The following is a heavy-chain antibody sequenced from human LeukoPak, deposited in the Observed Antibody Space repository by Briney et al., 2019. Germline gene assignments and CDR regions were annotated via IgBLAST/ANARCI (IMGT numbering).Heavy chain of an antibody. CDR1: GFTFSDYY. CDR3: ARARNWEHTIWDAFDI. Sequence: GGSLRLSCAASGFTFSDYYMSWIRQAPGKGLEWVSYISSSGSTIYYADSVKGRFTISRDNAKNSRYLQMNSLRAEDPAVYYCARARNWEHTIWDAFDIWGQGTMVTVSS. CDR2: ISSSGSTI. D-gene: IGHD7-27*01. J-gene: IGHJ3*02. V-gene: IGHV3-11*01.